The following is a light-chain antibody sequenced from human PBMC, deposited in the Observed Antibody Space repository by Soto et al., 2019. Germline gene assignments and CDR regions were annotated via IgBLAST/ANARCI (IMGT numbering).Light chain of an antibody. V-gene: IGLV1-51*02. Sequence: QSVLTQPPSVSAAPGQKVTICCSGTSSNIGNNYVSWYQQLPGTAPKLPIYENNKRPSGIPDRFSGSKSGTSATLGITGLQTGDEADYYCGTWDSSLSAGGLGGGTQRTVL. CDR2: ENN. J-gene: IGLJ3*02. CDR3: GTWDSSLSAGG. CDR1: SSNIGNNY.